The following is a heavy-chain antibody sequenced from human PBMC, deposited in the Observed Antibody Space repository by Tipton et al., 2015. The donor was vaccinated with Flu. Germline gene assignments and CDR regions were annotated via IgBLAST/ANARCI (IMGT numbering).Heavy chain of an antibody. CDR3: ARGPGRYSSGWYFVDY. D-gene: IGHD6-19*01. J-gene: IGHJ4*02. Sequence: TLSLTCTVSGGSISSSSYYWGWIRQPPGKGLEWIGSIYYSGSTYYNPSLKSRVTISVDTSKNQFSLKLSSVTAADTAVYYCARGPGRYSSGWYFVDYWAQGTLVTVSS. V-gene: IGHV4-39*07. CDR2: IYYSGST. CDR1: GGSISSSSYY.